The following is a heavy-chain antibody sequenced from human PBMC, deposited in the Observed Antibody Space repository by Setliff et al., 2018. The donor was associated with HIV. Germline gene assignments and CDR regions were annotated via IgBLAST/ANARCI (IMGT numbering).Heavy chain of an antibody. CDR3: ARGAPYCNHGICHLFDY. CDR1: GESFSGYY. Sequence: KPSETLSLTCAVYGESFSGYYWSWIRQPAGKGLEWLGEINHSGRAKYNPSLKSRVTISVDTSKNQFSLRLSSVTAADTAVYYCARGAPYCNHGICHLFDYWGQGNLVTVSS. D-gene: IGHD2-8*01. J-gene: IGHJ4*02. V-gene: IGHV4-34*01. CDR2: INHSGRA.